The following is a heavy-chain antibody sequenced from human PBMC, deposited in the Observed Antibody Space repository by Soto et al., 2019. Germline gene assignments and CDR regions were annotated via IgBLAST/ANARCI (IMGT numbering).Heavy chain of an antibody. CDR2: IIPIFGTA. Sequence: QVQLVQSGAEVKKPGSSVKVSCKASGGTFSSYAISWVRQAPGQGLEWMGGIIPIFGTANYAQKFQGRVTITPDESTSTAYMELSSLRSEDTAVYYCARDPVLLGYCSGGSCSNWFDPWGQGTLVTVSS. CDR3: ARDPVLLGYCSGGSCSNWFDP. D-gene: IGHD2-15*01. V-gene: IGHV1-69*01. J-gene: IGHJ5*02. CDR1: GGTFSSYA.